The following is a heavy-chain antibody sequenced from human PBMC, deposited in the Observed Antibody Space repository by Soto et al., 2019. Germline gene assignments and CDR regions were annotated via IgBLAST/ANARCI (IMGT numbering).Heavy chain of an antibody. Sequence: SETLSLTCAVYGGSFSGYYWSWILQPPGKGLEWIGEINHSGSTNYNPSLKSRVTISVDTSKNQFSLKLSSVTAADTAVYYCASCGQVANWFDPWGQGTLVTVSS. CDR2: INHSGST. J-gene: IGHJ5*02. V-gene: IGHV4-34*01. D-gene: IGHD2-15*01. CDR3: ASCGQVANWFDP. CDR1: GGSFSGYY.